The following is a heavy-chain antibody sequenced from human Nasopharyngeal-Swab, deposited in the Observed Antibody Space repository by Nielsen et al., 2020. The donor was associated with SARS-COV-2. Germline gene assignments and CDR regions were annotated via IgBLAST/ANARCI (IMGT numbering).Heavy chain of an antibody. V-gene: IGHV3-9*01. D-gene: IGHD3-10*01. CDR3: AAYGSGSYYTL. Sequence: GGSLRLSCAASGFTFDYYAMHWVRQAPGKGLEWVSGISWNSGSIGYADSVKGRFTISRDNAKNSLYLQMNSLRAEDTALYYCAAYGSGSYYTLWGQGTLVTVSS. J-gene: IGHJ4*02. CDR2: ISWNSGSI. CDR1: GFTFDYYA.